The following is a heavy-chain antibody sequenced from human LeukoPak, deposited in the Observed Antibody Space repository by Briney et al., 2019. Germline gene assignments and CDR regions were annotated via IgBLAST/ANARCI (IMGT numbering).Heavy chain of an antibody. CDR3: ARVAWGSAADAFDI. D-gene: IGHD3-16*01. V-gene: IGHV3-74*01. CDR2: INSDGSST. CDR1: GFTFSSYW. Sequence: PGGSLRLSCTASGFTFSSYWMHWVRQAPGKGLVWVSRINSDGSSTSYAAPVKGRFTISRDNAKNTLYLQMNSLRAEDTAVYYCARVAWGSAADAFDIWGQGTMVTVSS. J-gene: IGHJ3*02.